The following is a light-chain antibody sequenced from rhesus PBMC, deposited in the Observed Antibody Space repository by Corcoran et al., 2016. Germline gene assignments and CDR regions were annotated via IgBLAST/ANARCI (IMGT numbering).Light chain of an antibody. V-gene: IGKV1-22*01. CDR3: LQYSSSPMYS. CDR1: QSISSW. Sequence: DIQMTQSPSSLSASVGDTVTITCRASQSISSWLDWYQQKPGKAPKPLIYKASSLQSGVPSRFSGSGSGTDFTLTISSLQPEDFATYYCLQYSSSPMYSFGQGTKVEIK. J-gene: IGKJ2*01. CDR2: KAS.